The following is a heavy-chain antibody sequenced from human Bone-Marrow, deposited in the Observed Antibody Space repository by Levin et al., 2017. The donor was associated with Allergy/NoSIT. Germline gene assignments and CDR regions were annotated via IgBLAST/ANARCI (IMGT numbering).Heavy chain of an antibody. V-gene: IGHV4-4*02. J-gene: IGHJ5*02. CDR3: ARHITRSTGWFDP. CDR2: VYHRGTT. D-gene: IGHD1-14*01. Sequence: SETLSLTCGVSGVSISSGNWWSWVRQPPGKGLEWIGDVYHRGTTIYNPSLKSRVTMSIDKSNNQFSLKLSSVTAADTAIYYCARHITRSTGWFDPWGQGILVSVSS. CDR1: GVSISSGNW.